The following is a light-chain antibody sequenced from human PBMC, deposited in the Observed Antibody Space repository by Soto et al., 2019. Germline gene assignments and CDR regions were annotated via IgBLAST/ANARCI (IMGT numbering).Light chain of an antibody. V-gene: IGKV3-11*01. J-gene: IGKJ4*01. CDR2: DAS. CDR3: QQYNDWPRT. Sequence: ELVLTQSPGTLSLSPGGSATLSCRASQSVSRYLAWYQQKPGQALRLLIYDASKRATGIPARFSGSGSGTDFTLTISSLEPEDVAVYFCQQYNDWPRTFGGGTKVEIK. CDR1: QSVSRY.